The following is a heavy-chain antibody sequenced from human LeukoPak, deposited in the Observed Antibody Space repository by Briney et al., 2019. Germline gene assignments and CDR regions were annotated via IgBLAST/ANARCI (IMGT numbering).Heavy chain of an antibody. CDR2: TYPDDSDT. Sequence: GESLKISCKVSGYSFTNYWIGWVRQMPGKGLEWMGVTYPDDSDTRYSPSFQGQVTISADKSISTAYLQWSSLKASDTAMYYCARQNRRAYFDYWGQGTLVTVSS. CDR3: ARQNRRAYFDY. V-gene: IGHV5-51*01. J-gene: IGHJ4*02. CDR1: GYSFTNYW.